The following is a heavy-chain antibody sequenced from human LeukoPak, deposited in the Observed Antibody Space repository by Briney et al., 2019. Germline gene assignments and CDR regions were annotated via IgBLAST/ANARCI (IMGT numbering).Heavy chain of an antibody. CDR2: IYYSGST. J-gene: IGHJ5*02. CDR3: ARLGGGNSGAFDP. V-gene: IGHV4-59*08. Sequence: SETLSLTCTVSGGSISSYYWSWIRQPPGKGLEWIGYIYYSGSTNYNPSLKSRVTMSVDTSKNQFSVNLSSVTAADTAVYYCARLGGGNSGAFDPWGQGTLVTVSS. CDR1: GGSISSYY. D-gene: IGHD4-23*01.